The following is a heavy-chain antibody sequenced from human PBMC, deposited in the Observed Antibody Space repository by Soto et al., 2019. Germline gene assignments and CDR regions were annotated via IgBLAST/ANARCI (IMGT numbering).Heavy chain of an antibody. CDR2: ISAYNGNT. D-gene: IGHD3-3*01. CDR1: GYTFTSYG. CDR3: ARVRQYDFWSGYSAPDYYYYGMDV. V-gene: IGHV1-18*01. J-gene: IGHJ6*02. Sequence: ASVKVSCKASGYTFTSYGISWVRQAPGQGLEWMGWISAYNGNTNYAQKLQGRVTMTTDTSTSTAYMELRSLRSDDTAVYYCARVRQYDFWSGYSAPDYYYYGMDVWGQGTTVTAP.